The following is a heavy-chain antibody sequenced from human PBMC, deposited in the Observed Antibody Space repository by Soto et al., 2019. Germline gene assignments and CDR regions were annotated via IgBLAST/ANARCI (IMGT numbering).Heavy chain of an antibody. J-gene: IGHJ4*02. D-gene: IGHD5-18*01. CDR1: GGTFSSYA. CDR2: IIPIFGTA. V-gene: IGHV1-69*13. CDR3: AREDRGYSYGYLFDY. Sequence: GASVKVSCKASGGTFSSYAISWVRQAPGQGLEWMGGIIPIFGTANYAQKFQGRVTITADESTSTAYTELSSLRSEDTAVYYCAREDRGYSYGYLFDYWGQGTLVTVSS.